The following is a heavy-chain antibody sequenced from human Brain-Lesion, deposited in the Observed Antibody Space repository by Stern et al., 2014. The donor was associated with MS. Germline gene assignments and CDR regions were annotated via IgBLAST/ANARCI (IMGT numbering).Heavy chain of an antibody. CDR3: ASSVVASGH. CDR1: GGTFTTHP. CDR2: IIPFLNTT. D-gene: IGHD2-21*01. V-gene: IGHV1-69*06. J-gene: IGHJ4*02. Sequence: QVQLGQSGAEVKKPGSSGKGSCKASGGTFTTHPITWGRQAPGQGLEWMGGIIPFLNTTNYAQNFQGRTTITADKSTGTTYMEISSLRSDDTAVYYCASSVVASGHWGQGTLVIVS.